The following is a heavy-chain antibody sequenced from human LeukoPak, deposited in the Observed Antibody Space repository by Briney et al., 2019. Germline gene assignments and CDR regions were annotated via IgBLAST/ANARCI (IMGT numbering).Heavy chain of an antibody. CDR2: INHSGST. CDR1: GGSFSGYY. CDR3: ARVQSGGYFHY. J-gene: IGHJ4*02. V-gene: IGHV4-34*01. D-gene: IGHD3-10*01. Sequence: PSETLSLTCAVYGGSFSGYYWSWLRQPPGKGLEWIGEINHSGSTNYNPSLKSRVTISIDTSKNQFSLKLSSVTAADTAVYYCARVQSGGYFHYWGQGTLVTVSS.